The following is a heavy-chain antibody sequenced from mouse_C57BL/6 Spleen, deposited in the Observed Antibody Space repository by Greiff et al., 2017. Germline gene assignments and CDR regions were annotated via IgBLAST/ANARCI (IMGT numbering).Heavy chain of an antibody. V-gene: IGHV1-18*01. D-gene: IGHD3-2*02. CDR1: GYTFTDYN. Sequence: EVQRVESGPELVKPGASVKIPCKASGYTFTDYNMDWVKQSHGKSLEWIGDINPNNGGTIYNQKFKGKATLTVDKSSSTAYMELRSLTSEDTAVYYCARQLRPSYAMVYWGQGTSVTVSS. J-gene: IGHJ4*01. CDR3: ARQLRPSYAMVY. CDR2: INPNNGGT.